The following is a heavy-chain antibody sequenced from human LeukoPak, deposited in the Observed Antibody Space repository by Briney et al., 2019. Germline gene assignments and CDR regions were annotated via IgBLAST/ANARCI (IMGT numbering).Heavy chain of an antibody. CDR2: IKPDETEK. Sequence: GGSLRLSCAASGFTFTNYWMTWVRQAPGKRLEGLADIKPDETEKYYIDSVKGRFTISRDNAKNSLFLQMNSLRAEDTALYYCARVVGSGFFAAAFDIWGQGTMVTVSS. CDR3: ARVVGSGFFAAAFDI. J-gene: IGHJ3*02. V-gene: IGHV3-7*03. CDR1: GFTFTNYW. D-gene: IGHD2-2*01.